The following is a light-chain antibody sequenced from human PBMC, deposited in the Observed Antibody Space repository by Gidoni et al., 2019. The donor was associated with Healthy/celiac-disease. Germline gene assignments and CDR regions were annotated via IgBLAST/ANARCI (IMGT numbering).Light chain of an antibody. Sequence: ERVMTQSPATLSVSPGERATISCRASQSVSSNLAWYQQKPGQAPRLLIYGASTRATGIPARFSGSGSGTEFTLTISSLQSEDFAVYYCQQYNNWPPYTFGQGTKLEIK. CDR3: QQYNNWPPYT. V-gene: IGKV3-15*01. J-gene: IGKJ2*01. CDR1: QSVSSN. CDR2: GAS.